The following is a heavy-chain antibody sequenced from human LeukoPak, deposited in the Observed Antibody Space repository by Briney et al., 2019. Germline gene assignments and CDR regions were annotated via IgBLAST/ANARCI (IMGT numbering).Heavy chain of an antibody. CDR2: IYYSGST. D-gene: IGHD3-10*01. CDR1: GGSIISYY. J-gene: IGHJ5*02. V-gene: IGHV4-59*01. Sequence: SETLSLTCTVSGGSIISYYWSWIRKPPGKGLECIGYIYYSGSTNYNPSLKSRVTISVDTSKNQFSLKLSSVTAADTAVYYCARGGLWFGLDHWGQGTLVTVSS. CDR3: ARGGLWFGLDH.